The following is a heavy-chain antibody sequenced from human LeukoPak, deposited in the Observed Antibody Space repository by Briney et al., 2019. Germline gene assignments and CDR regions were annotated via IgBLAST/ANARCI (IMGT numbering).Heavy chain of an antibody. Sequence: GGSLSLSGAAAGFTFSSYAMSWVRQAPGMGQEWVSAISGSGGSTYYADSVKGRFTISRDNSKNTLYLQMNSLRAEDTAVYYCAKAPRRFGELNWFDPWGQGTLVTVSS. J-gene: IGHJ5*02. CDR3: AKAPRRFGELNWFDP. CDR2: ISGSGGST. D-gene: IGHD3-10*01. V-gene: IGHV3-23*01. CDR1: GFTFSSYA.